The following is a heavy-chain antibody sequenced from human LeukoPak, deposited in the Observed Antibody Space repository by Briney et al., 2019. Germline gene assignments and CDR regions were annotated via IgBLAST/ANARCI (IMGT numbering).Heavy chain of an antibody. Sequence: SETLSLTCTVSGGSISSYYWSWIRQPPGKGLEWIGYIYYSGSTNYNPSLKSRVTISVDTSKNQFSLKLSSVTAADTAVYYCARGWGYCSSTSCFYYFDYWGQGTLATVSS. CDR2: IYYSGST. D-gene: IGHD2-2*01. CDR1: GGSISSYY. CDR3: ARGWGYCSSTSCFYYFDY. J-gene: IGHJ4*02. V-gene: IGHV4-59*01.